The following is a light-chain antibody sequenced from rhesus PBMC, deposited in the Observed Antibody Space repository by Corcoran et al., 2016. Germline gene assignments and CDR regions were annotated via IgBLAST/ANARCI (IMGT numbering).Light chain of an antibody. V-gene: IGKV1-22*01. CDR1: QGISSW. J-gene: IGKJ1*01. CDR2: KAS. Sequence: DIQMTQSPSSLSASVGDTVTITCRASQGISSWLAWYQQKPGKAPKLLNYKASSLQSGVPSRFSGRGSGTDFTLTISSLQSEDFATSYCQQYGIRPWTFGQGTKVEIK. CDR3: QQYGIRPWT.